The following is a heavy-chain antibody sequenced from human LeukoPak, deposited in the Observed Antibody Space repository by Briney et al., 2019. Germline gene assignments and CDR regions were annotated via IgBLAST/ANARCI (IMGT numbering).Heavy chain of an antibody. V-gene: IGHV5-51*01. CDR3: ARPAGYYDSSGYLGY. CDR2: IYPGDSDT. D-gene: IGHD3-22*01. J-gene: IGHJ4*02. CDR1: GYSFTSYW. Sequence: GESLKISCQPSGYSFTSYWIGWVRQMPGKGLEWMGIIYPGDSDTRYSPSFQGQVTISADKSISTAYLQWSSLKASDTAMYYCARPAGYYDSSGYLGYWGQGTLVTVSS.